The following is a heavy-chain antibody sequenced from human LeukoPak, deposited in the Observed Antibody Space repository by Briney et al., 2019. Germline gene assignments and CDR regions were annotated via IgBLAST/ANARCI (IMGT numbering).Heavy chain of an antibody. CDR1: GFTYSGSP. D-gene: IGHD3-9*01. V-gene: IGHV3-73*01. CDR3: ARSYYDILTGYYGY. CDR2: IRSKANSYAT. Sequence: GGSLRLSCAASGFTYSGSPMHWVRQASGKGLEWVGRIRSKANSYATTYAASVKGRFTISRDDSKNTAYLQMNSLKTEDTAVYYCARSYYDILTGYYGYWGQGTLVTVSS. J-gene: IGHJ4*02.